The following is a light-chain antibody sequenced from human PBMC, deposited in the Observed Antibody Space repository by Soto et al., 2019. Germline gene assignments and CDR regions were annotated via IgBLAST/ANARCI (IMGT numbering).Light chain of an antibody. CDR3: QQYNNWLS. V-gene: IGKV3-15*01. J-gene: IGKJ4*01. CDR1: QSLSNN. Sequence: DIVMTQSPATLSVSPGERATLSCMAGQSLSNNLAWYQQKPGQAPRLLIYGATTRATGIPARFSGSGSGTEFTLTISSLQFEDSAVYYCQQYNNWLSFGGGTKVDIK. CDR2: GAT.